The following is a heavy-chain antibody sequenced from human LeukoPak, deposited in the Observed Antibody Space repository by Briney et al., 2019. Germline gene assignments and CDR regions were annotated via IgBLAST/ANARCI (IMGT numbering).Heavy chain of an antibody. D-gene: IGHD3-22*01. CDR3: AREGSGSYFYDGGAYYYPPDY. J-gene: IGHJ4*02. Sequence: GGSLRLSCAASGFTFSNYAMSWVRQAPGKGLEWVSSINGRGGSTYYADSVKGRFTISRDNSKNTLYLQMNSLRAEDTAIYYCAREGSGSYFYDGGAYYYPPDYWGQGTLVTVSS. CDR2: INGRGGST. CDR1: GFTFSNYA. V-gene: IGHV3-23*01.